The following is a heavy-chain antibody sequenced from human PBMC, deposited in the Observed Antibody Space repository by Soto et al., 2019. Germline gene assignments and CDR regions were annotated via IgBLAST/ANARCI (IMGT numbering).Heavy chain of an antibody. CDR2: ISWNSGSI. V-gene: IGHV3-9*01. D-gene: IGHD3-9*01. J-gene: IGHJ4*02. Sequence: PGGSLRLSCAASGFTFDDYAMHWVRQAPGKGLEWVSGISWNSGSIGYADSVKGRFTISRDNAKNSLYLQMNSLRAEDTALYYCAKDIDPYDILTGPAPAFDYWGQGTLVTVSS. CDR3: AKDIDPYDILTGPAPAFDY. CDR1: GFTFDDYA.